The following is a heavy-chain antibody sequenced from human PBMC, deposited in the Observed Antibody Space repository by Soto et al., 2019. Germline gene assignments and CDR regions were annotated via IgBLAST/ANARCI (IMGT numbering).Heavy chain of an antibody. J-gene: IGHJ6*02. CDR1: GYSFTSYW. CDR2: IYPGDSDT. CDR3: ARHIHCSSTSCYGYYYGMDV. Sequence: PGESLKISCKGSGYSFTSYWIGWVRQMPGKGLEWMGIIYPGDSDTRYSPSFQGQVTISADKSISTAYLQWSSLKASDTAMYYCARHIHCSSTSCYGYYYGMDVWGQGTTVTVSS. V-gene: IGHV5-51*01. D-gene: IGHD2-2*01.